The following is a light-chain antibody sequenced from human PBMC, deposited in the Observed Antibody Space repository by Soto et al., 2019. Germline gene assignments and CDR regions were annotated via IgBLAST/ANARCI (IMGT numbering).Light chain of an antibody. J-gene: IGKJ5*01. CDR2: DAS. CDR1: QSVSTY. V-gene: IGKV3-11*01. CDR3: QQRSQWPPMT. Sequence: EMVMTQSPATLSLSPGQRGTLSCRASQSVSTYLAWYQVKPGQAPRLLIYDASSRATGVPARFSGSGSGTDFSLTISSLEPEDVAVYYCQQRSQWPPMTFGQGTRLE.